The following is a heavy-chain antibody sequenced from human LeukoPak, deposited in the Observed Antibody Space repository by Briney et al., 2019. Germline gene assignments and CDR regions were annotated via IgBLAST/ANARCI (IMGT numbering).Heavy chain of an antibody. CDR3: ASNGAAIPLTGADY. Sequence: SETLSLTCAVYGGSFSGYYWSWIRQPPGKGLEWIGEINHSGSTNYNPSLKSRVTISVDTSKNQFSLKLSSVTAADTAVYYCASNGAAIPLTGADYWGQGTLVTVSS. V-gene: IGHV4-34*01. D-gene: IGHD2-2*01. J-gene: IGHJ4*02. CDR2: INHSGST. CDR1: GGSFSGYY.